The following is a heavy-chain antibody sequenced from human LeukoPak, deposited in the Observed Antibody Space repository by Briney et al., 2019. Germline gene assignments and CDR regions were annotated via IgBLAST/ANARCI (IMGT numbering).Heavy chain of an antibody. Sequence: PGGSLRLSCAPWGFTFSVYYMSWIRQAPGKGLEWVSYISSMCSTIYYADHVPGRSTIARDNAKSSVYLQMSSLRAEDTAVYYCARVLDNPAAFDIWGQGTMVTVSS. CDR3: ARVLDNPAAFDI. D-gene: IGHD1-14*01. CDR2: ISSMCSTI. CDR1: GFTFSVYY. V-gene: IGHV3-11*04. J-gene: IGHJ3*02.